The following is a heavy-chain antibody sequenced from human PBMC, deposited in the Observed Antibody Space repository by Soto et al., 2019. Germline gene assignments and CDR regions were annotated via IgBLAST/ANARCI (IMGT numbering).Heavy chain of an antibody. CDR3: AREKTSYGMDV. CDR2: MNPNSGNT. J-gene: IGHJ6*02. CDR1: GYTFTSYD. V-gene: IGHV1-8*01. Sequence: QVQLVQSVAEVKKPGASVKVSYKASGYTFTSYDINWVRQATGQGLEWMGWMNPNSGNTGYAQKFQGRVTMARNPSISTAYMELSSLRSEDTAVYYCAREKTSYGMDVWGQGTTVTVSS.